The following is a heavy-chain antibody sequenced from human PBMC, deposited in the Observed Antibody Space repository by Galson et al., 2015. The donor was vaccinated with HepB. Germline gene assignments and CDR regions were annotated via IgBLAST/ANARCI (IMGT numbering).Heavy chain of an antibody. Sequence: SLRLSCAASGFTFSSYWMSWVRQAPGKGLEWVANIKQDGSEKYYVDSVRGRFTISRDNAKNSLYLQMNSLRAEDTAVYYCAREVELRLEYYFDYWGQGTLVTVSS. CDR3: AREVELRLEYYFDY. V-gene: IGHV3-7*03. CDR2: IKQDGSEK. J-gene: IGHJ4*02. CDR1: GFTFSSYW. D-gene: IGHD1-26*01.